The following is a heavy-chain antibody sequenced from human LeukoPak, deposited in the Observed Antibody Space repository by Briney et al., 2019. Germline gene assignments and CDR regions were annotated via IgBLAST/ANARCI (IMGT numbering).Heavy chain of an antibody. CDR1: GGSFSGYY. CDR2: INHSGST. Sequence: PSETLSLTCAVYGGSFSGYYWSWIRQPPGKGLEWIGEINHSGSTNYNPSLKSRVTISVDTSKNQFSLKLSSVTAADTAVYYCASIAVATRNFDYWGQGTLVTVSS. V-gene: IGHV4-34*01. D-gene: IGHD6-19*01. CDR3: ASIAVATRNFDY. J-gene: IGHJ4*02.